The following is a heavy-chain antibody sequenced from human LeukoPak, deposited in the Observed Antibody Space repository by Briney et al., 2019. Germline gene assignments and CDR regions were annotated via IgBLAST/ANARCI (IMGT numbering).Heavy chain of an antibody. CDR2: IYHSGNT. CDR3: GRGRSRITIFGVVTGLRWFDP. D-gene: IGHD3-3*01. CDR1: GYSISSGYY. V-gene: IGHV4-38-2*02. J-gene: IGHJ5*02. Sequence: SETLSLTCSVSGYSISSGYYWGWIRQPPGKGLEWIGSIYHSGNTLYNPSLKSRVTISVDTSKNQFSLKLRSVTAADTAVYYCGRGRSRITIFGVVTGLRWFDPWGQGTLVTVSS.